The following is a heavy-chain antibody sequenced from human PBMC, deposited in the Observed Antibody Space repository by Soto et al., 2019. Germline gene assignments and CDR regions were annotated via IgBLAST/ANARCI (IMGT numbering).Heavy chain of an antibody. CDR3: AHRPSYCSGGSCYSGFDY. J-gene: IGHJ4*02. Sequence: QITLKESGPTLVKPTQTLTLTCTFSGFSLSTSGVGVGWIRQPPGKALEWLALIYWDDDKRYSPSLKSRLTTTKATTKNQVVLTMTNMDPVDTATYYCAHRPSYCSGGSCYSGFDYWGQGTLVTVSS. CDR2: IYWDDDK. V-gene: IGHV2-5*02. CDR1: GFSLSTSGVG. D-gene: IGHD2-15*01.